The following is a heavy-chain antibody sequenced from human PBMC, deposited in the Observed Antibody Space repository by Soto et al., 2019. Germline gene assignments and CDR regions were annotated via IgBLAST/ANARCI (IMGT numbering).Heavy chain of an antibody. J-gene: IGHJ5*02. D-gene: IGHD6-19*01. V-gene: IGHV3-30-3*01. Sequence: SXRLSCAASGFTXSSYAMRWVRQAPGKGLEWVSVISYDGSNKYYADSVKGRFTISRDNSKNTLYLQMNSLRAEDTAVYYCARETYSSGWYEGGDWFDPWGQGTLCTVSS. CDR3: ARETYSSGWYEGGDWFDP. CDR2: ISYDGSNK. CDR1: GFTXSSYA.